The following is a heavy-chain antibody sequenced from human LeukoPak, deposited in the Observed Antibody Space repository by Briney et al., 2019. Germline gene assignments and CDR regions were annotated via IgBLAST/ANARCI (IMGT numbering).Heavy chain of an antibody. V-gene: IGHV3-23*01. CDR2: IGGSGGNT. Sequence: GGSLRLSCAASGFTFSSYAMSWVRQAPGKGLEWVSTIGGSGGNTYYADSLKGRFTISRDNSKNTLYLQMNSLRAEDTAVYYCARKAGYYYGSGDYWGQGTLVTVSS. CDR3: ARKAGYYYGSGDY. CDR1: GFTFSSYA. D-gene: IGHD3-10*01. J-gene: IGHJ4*02.